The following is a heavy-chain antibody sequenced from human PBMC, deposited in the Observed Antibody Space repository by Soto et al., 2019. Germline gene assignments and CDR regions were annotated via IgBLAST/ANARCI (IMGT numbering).Heavy chain of an antibody. V-gene: IGHV1-8*01. CDR2: MNPNSGNT. J-gene: IGHJ6*02. Sequence: ASVKVSCKASGYTFTSYDINWVRQATGQGLEWMGWMNPNSGNTGYAQKFQGRVTMTRNTSISAAYMELSSLRSEDTAVYYCARGVVAFIAARLNSAYYYYGMDVWGQGTTVTVSS. CDR1: GYTFTSYD. D-gene: IGHD6-6*01. CDR3: ARGVVAFIAARLNSAYYYYGMDV.